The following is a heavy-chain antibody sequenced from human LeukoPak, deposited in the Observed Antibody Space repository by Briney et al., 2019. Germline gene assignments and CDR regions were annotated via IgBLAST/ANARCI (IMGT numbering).Heavy chain of an antibody. D-gene: IGHD3-10*01. J-gene: IGHJ4*02. CDR3: AAPMVRGVILRDFDY. V-gene: IGHV3-30-3*01. Sequence: GGSLRLSCAASGFTFSSYAMHWVRQAPGKGLEWVAVISYDGSNKYYADSVKGRFTISRDNSKDTLYLQMNSLRAEDTAVYYCAAPMVRGVILRDFDYWGQGTLVTVPS. CDR2: ISYDGSNK. CDR1: GFTFSSYA.